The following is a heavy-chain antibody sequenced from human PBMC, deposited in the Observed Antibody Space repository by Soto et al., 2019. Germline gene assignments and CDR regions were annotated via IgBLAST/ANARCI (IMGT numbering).Heavy chain of an antibody. CDR2: IYYSGRT. V-gene: IGHV4-39*01. CDR3: ARFAAIFSEQSFDY. CDR1: GGSISSSNYY. D-gene: IGHD3-9*01. Sequence: QLQLQESGPGLVRPSETLSLTCTVSGGSISSSNYYWGWIRQPPGKGLEWIWNIYYSGRTYYDPSLKSRVTISVDTAKNQVSLKLSSVTAADTAIYYCARFAAIFSEQSFDYWGQGTLVTVSS. J-gene: IGHJ4*02.